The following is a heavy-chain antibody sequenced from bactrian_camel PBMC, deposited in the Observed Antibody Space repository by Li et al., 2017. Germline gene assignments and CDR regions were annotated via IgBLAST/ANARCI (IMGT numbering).Heavy chain of an antibody. J-gene: IGHJ4*01. V-gene: IGHV3S36*01. CDR3: VRDAGAGFLRGLDY. Sequence: VQLVESGGGLVQPGMSLRLSCEGSGLTFEGYTMSWVRQAPGKGLEWVSGISSGGGSTYYGDSVKGRFTTSRDNAINTVYLQVNSLKPEDTAVYYCVRDAGAGFLRGLDYWGQGTQV. D-gene: IGHD1*01. CDR2: ISSGGGST. CDR1: GLTFEGYT.